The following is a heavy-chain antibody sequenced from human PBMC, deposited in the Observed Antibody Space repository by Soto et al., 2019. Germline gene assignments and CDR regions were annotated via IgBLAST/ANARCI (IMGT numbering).Heavy chain of an antibody. CDR1: GYTFTIYG. V-gene: IGHV1-18*04. D-gene: IGHD6-6*01. CDR3: ARDLGSSYYFDY. CDR2: ISAYNGNR. J-gene: IGHJ4*02. Sequence: GASVKVSCKASGYTFTIYGFSCVLQAPGQGLEWMGWISAYNGNRNYAQNLQGRVTMTTDTSTSTAYMELRSLRSDDTAVYYCARDLGSSYYFDYWGQGSLVTVSS.